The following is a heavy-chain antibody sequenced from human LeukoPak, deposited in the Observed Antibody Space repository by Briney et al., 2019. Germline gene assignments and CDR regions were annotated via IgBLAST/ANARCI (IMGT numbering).Heavy chain of an antibody. CDR2: IYYSGTT. D-gene: IGHD1-26*01. V-gene: IGHV4-59*01. J-gene: IGHJ2*01. CDR3: ARLLGATTGDYWYFDL. Sequence: SETLSLTCTVSGGSISSYYWSWIRQPPGKGLDWIGYIYYSGTTDYNPSLKSRVTLSVDTSKNQFSLKLSSVTAADTAVYYCARLLGATTGDYWYFDLWGRGTLVTVSS. CDR1: GGSISSYY.